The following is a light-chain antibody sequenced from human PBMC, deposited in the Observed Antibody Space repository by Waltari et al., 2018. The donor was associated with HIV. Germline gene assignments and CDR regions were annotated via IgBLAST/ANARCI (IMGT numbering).Light chain of an antibody. Sequence: QSALTQPPSASGSPGQSVTISCPGTSRHVGGYDYVSWSKQHPGEAPKVVIFEVYKRPSGVPDRLSGYKAGNTASLTVSGLQAEDWANYYCASYAGRNNLVFGGGTKLTVL. CDR3: ASYAGRNNLV. CDR1: SRHVGGYDY. V-gene: IGLV2-8*01. CDR2: EVY. J-gene: IGLJ2*01.